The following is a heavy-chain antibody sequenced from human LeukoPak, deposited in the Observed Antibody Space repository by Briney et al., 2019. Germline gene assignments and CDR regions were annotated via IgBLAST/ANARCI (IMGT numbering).Heavy chain of an antibody. CDR3: ARELPFDY. CDR1: GFTFSNYW. Sequence: GGSLRLSCAASGFTFSNYWMHWVRQAPGKGLVWVSRIKSDGSRTDYADSVKGRFTISRDNAKNTLYLQMNSVRAEDTAVYYCARELPFDYWGQGTLVTVSS. D-gene: IGHD2-15*01. V-gene: IGHV3-74*01. J-gene: IGHJ4*02. CDR2: IKSDGSRT.